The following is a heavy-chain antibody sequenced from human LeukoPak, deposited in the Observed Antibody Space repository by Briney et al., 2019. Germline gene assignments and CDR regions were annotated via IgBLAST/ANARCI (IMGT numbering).Heavy chain of an antibody. V-gene: IGHV4-39*01. J-gene: IGHJ5*02. CDR2: IYYSGST. CDR3: ARQTPIAEFDP. CDR1: GGSISSSSYY. D-gene: IGHD1-14*01. Sequence: SETLSLTCTVSGGSISSSSYYWGWIRQPPGKGLEWIGSIYYSGSTYYNPSLKSRVTISVDTSKNQFSLKLSSVTAADTAVYYCARQTPIAEFDPWGQGTLVTVSS.